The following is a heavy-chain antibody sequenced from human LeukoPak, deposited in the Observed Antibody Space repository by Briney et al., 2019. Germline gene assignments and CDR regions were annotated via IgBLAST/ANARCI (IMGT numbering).Heavy chain of an antibody. CDR3: ARHSKYYYDPYFDY. J-gene: IGHJ4*02. CDR1: GGSFSGYY. CDR2: INHSGST. D-gene: IGHD3-22*01. Sequence: SETLSLTCAVYGGSFSGYYWSWIRQPPGKGLEWIGEINHSGSTNYNPSLKSRVTISVDTSKNQFSLKLSSVTAADTAVYYCARHSKYYYDPYFDYWGQGTLVTVSS. V-gene: IGHV4-34*01.